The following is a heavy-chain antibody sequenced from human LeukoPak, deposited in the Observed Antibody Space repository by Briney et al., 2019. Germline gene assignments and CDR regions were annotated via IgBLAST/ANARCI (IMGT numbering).Heavy chain of an antibody. D-gene: IGHD3-9*01. J-gene: IGHJ4*02. V-gene: IGHV4-39*01. Sequence: SEILSLTCTVSGGSISSSSYYWGWIRQPPGKGLEWIGSIYYSGSTYYNPSLKSRVTISVDTSKNQFSLKLSSVTAADTAVYYCARHSRYFDWLSPLGYWGQGTLVTVSS. CDR3: ARHSRYFDWLSPLGY. CDR2: IYYSGST. CDR1: GGSISSSSYY.